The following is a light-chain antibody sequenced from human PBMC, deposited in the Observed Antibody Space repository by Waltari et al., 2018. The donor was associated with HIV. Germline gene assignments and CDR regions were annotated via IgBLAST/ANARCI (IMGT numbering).Light chain of an antibody. CDR3: QSADSTGSYPDV. Sequence: SYELTHPPSVSVSPGTPPRITCSGDAFPNQFAYWNQQKQGQAPLLVIYKDKKSPSGIPERFSGSSSGTTVTLTISGVHTEDEADDDCQSADSTGSYPDVVGTGTKVTVL. V-gene: IGLV3-25*03. CDR2: KDK. J-gene: IGLJ1*01. CDR1: AFPNQF.